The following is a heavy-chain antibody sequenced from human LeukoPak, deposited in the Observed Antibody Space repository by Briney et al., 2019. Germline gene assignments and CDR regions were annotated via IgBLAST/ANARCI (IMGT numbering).Heavy chain of an antibody. CDR3: ACFEVRGVM. V-gene: IGHV3-7*01. CDR2: IKQDGSEK. Sequence: GGSLRLSCAASGFIFSTYWMSWVRQAPGKGLEWVANIKQDGSEKYYVDSVKGRFTISRDNAKNSLYLQMNSLRVEDTAVYYCACFEVRGVMWGQGTLVTVSS. D-gene: IGHD3-10*01. J-gene: IGHJ4*02. CDR1: GFIFSTYW.